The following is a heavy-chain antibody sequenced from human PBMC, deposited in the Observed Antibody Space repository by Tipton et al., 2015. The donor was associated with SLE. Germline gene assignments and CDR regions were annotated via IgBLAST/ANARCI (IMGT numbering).Heavy chain of an antibody. CDR1: TSGRYY. CDR3: ARDMRIVGASPFQDYFDY. CDR2: IKEDGSAK. D-gene: IGHD1-26*01. Sequence: TSGRYYWGWIRQPPGKGLEWVANIKEDGSAKIYVDSVKGRFTTSRDNSKNIVYLQMNNLRAEDTAVYYCARDMRIVGASPFQDYFDYWGQGRLVTVSS. V-gene: IGHV3-7*03. J-gene: IGHJ4*02.